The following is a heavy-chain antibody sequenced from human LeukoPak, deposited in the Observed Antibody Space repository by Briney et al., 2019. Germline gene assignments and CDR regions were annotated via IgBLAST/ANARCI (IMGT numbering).Heavy chain of an antibody. CDR2: IYYSGST. D-gene: IGHD2-8*01. J-gene: IGHJ5*02. V-gene: IGHV4-39*01. CDR1: GFTFSSYW. Sequence: GSLRLSCAASGFTFSSYWMSWIRQPPGKGLEWIGSIYYSGSTYYNPSLKSRVTISVGTSKNQFSLKLSSVTAADTAVYYCARQDGVNWFDPWGQGTLVTVSS. CDR3: ARQDGVNWFDP.